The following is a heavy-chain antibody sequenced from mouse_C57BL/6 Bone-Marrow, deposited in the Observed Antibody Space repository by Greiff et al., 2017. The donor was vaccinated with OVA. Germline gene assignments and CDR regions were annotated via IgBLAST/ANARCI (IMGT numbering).Heavy chain of an antibody. J-gene: IGHJ4*01. D-gene: IGHD2-1*01. Sequence: QVQLQQPGAELVKPGASVKMSCKASGYTFTSYWITWVKQRPGQGLEWIGDIYPGSGSTNYNEKFKSKATRTVDTSSSTAYMQLSSLTSEDSAVYYCARKKLQAMDDWGQGTSVTVSS. V-gene: IGHV1-55*01. CDR3: ARKKLQAMDD. CDR2: IYPGSGST. CDR1: GYTFTSYW.